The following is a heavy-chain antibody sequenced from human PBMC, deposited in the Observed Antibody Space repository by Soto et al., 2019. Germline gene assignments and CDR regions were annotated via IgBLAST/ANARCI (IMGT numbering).Heavy chain of an antibody. V-gene: IGHV3-11*05. Sequence: QVQLVESGGGLVKPGGSLRLSCAASGFTFSDYYMSWIRQAPGKGLEWVSYISGSSRYTNYADSVRGRFTISRDNAKNALYLQRNCLRAEDTAVYHGARDVRGGSHGFFAYWGRGTLDAVSS. J-gene: IGHJ4*02. CDR2: ISGSSRYT. CDR3: ARDVRGGSHGFFAY. D-gene: IGHD1-26*01. CDR1: GFTFSDYY.